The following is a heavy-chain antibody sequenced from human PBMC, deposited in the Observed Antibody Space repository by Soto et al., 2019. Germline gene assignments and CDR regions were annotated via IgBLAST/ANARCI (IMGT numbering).Heavy chain of an antibody. CDR1: GFTFSSYS. CDR3: ARCRDPYGDYLMCWFDP. CDR2: ISSSSSTI. Sequence: PGGSLRLSCAASGFTFSSYSMNWVRQAPGKGLEWVSYISSSSSTIYYADSVKGRFTISGDNAKNSLYLQMNSLRAEDTAVYYCARCRDPYGDYLMCWFDPWGQGTLVTVSS. D-gene: IGHD4-17*01. V-gene: IGHV3-48*01. J-gene: IGHJ5*02.